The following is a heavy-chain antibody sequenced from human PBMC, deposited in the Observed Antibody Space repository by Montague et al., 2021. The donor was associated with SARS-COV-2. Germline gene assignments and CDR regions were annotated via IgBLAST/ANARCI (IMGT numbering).Heavy chain of an antibody. CDR2: VSAYNGDT. Sequence: SVKVSCKASGYTFTSYGISWVRQAPGQGLEWMGWVSAYNGDTHYAQKLQDRVTMTTVTSTSTAYMELRSLTSDDTAMYYCARRGFYFWFDSWGQGTLVTVSS. CDR3: ARRGFYFWFDS. D-gene: IGHD2/OR15-2a*01. J-gene: IGHJ5*01. CDR1: GYTFTSYG. V-gene: IGHV1-18*01.